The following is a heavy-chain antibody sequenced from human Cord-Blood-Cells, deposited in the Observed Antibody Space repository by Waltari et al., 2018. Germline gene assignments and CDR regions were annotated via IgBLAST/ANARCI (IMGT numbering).Heavy chain of an antibody. CDR2: INHIGST. D-gene: IGHD6-6*01. V-gene: IGHV4-34*01. Sequence: QVQLQQWGAGLLKPSETLSLTCAVYGGSFSGYYWSWLRQPPGKGRDGIGEINHIGSTNYNPSLKSRVAISVDTSKNQFSLKLSSVTAAVTAVYYCSRGKKGSSSSGAFDSWGQGTMVTVSS. CDR3: SRGKKGSSSSGAFDS. CDR1: GGSFSGYY. J-gene: IGHJ3*02.